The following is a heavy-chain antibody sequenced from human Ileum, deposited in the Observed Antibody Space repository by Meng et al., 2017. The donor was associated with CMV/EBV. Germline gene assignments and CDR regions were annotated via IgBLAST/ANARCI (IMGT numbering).Heavy chain of an antibody. Sequence: HVHLQDSGPGLVKPSETLSLTCAVSGGSISTYYWTWVRQPAGKGLEWIGRINAGGSTNDNPSLKSRVTMSVDTSKNQFSLKVTSVTAADTAVYYCAREENTVNQFKYWGQGTLVTVSS. D-gene: IGHD4-17*01. V-gene: IGHV4-4*07. CDR2: INAGGST. CDR3: AREENTVNQFKY. J-gene: IGHJ4*02. CDR1: GGSISTYY.